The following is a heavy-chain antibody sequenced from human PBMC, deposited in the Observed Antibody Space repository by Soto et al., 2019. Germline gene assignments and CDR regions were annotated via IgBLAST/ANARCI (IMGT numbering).Heavy chain of an antibody. Sequence: SETLSLTCTVSGGSISSYYWSWIRQPPGKGLEWIGYIYYSGSTNYNPSLKSRVTISVDTSKNQFSLKLSSVTAADTAVYYCARAPLLGWMDVWGQGITVTV. CDR3: ARAPLLGWMDV. D-gene: IGHD6-19*01. V-gene: IGHV4-59*01. CDR1: GGSISSYY. CDR2: IYYSGST. J-gene: IGHJ6*02.